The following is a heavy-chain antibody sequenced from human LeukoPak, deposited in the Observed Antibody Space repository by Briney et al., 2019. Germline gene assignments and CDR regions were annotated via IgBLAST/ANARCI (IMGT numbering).Heavy chain of an antibody. D-gene: IGHD4-23*01. V-gene: IGHV1-46*01. CDR2: INPSGGST. CDR3: AREGTTTVVTMACDY. J-gene: IGHJ4*02. Sequence: ASVKVSCKASGYTFTSYYMHWVRQAPGQGLEWMGIINPSGGSTSYAQKFQGRVTMTRDMSTSTVYMGLSSLRSEDTAVYYCAREGTTTVVTMACDYWGQGTLVTVSS. CDR1: GYTFTSYY.